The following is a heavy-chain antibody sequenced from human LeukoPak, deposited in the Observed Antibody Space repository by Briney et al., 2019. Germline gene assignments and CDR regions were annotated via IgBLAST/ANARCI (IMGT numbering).Heavy chain of an antibody. CDR3: ARALINVDTAMVTGYFDY. CDR1: GYSFTSYW. Sequence: GESLKISCKGSGYSFTSYWIGWVRQMPGKGLEWMGIIYPGDSDTRYSPSFQGQVTISADKSISTAYLQWSSLKASDTAMYYCARALINVDTAMVTGYFDYWGQGTLVTVSS. CDR2: IYPGDSDT. J-gene: IGHJ4*02. V-gene: IGHV5-51*01. D-gene: IGHD5-18*01.